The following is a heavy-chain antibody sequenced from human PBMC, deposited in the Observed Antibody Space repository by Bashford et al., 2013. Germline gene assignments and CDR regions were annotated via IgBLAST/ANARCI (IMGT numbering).Heavy chain of an antibody. Sequence: ASVKVSCTASGYTFTDYHVHWVRQAPGQGLEWMGWINPNRGGTNYAQKFQGRVTMTRDTSISTAYMELSSLRSEDTAVYYCARASPMSHVYYFDYWARNPGHRLL. CDR3: ARASPMSHVYYFDY. V-gene: IGHV1-2*02. CDR1: GYTFTDYH. CDR2: INPNRGGT. J-gene: IGHJ4*01.